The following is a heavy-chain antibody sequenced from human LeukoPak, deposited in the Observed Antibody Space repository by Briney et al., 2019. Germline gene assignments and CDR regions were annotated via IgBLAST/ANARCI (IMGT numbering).Heavy chain of an antibody. CDR3: ASQPTTRWGY. CDR1: GFTFSSYA. D-gene: IGHD1-1*01. J-gene: IGHJ4*02. V-gene: IGHV3-30*04. CDR2: ISYDESNK. Sequence: GGSLRLSCAASGFTFSSYAMHWVRQAPGKGLEWVAVISYDESNKYYADSVRGRFTISRDNSKNTLYLQMNSLRAEDTAVYYCASQPTTRWGYWGQGTLVTVSS.